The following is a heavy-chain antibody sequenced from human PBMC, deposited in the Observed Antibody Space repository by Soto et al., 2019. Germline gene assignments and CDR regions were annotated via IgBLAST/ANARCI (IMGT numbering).Heavy chain of an antibody. CDR3: ARDEGAAATSGMDV. D-gene: IGHD6-13*01. V-gene: IGHV1-69*01. CDR1: GGTFSTYG. Sequence: QVQLVQSGAEVKKPGYSVKVSCKASGGTFSTYGINWVRQAPGQGLEWMGGIIPIFDTTNYAQKFQGKFTITADETTSTVYMELSSLRSEDTAVCYCARDEGAAATSGMDVWGQGTLVTVSS. CDR2: IIPIFDTT. J-gene: IGHJ6*02.